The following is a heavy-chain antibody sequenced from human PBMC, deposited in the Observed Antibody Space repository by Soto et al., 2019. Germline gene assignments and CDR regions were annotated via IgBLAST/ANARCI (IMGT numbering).Heavy chain of an antibody. Sequence: SETLSLTCAVSGASISSSSYSWSWIRQPPGKGLEWIGYIYHSGSPYYNPSLKSRVTISVDRSKNQFSLKLTSVTAADTALYYCARAAPGNDYSNYRYYFDDWGQGTPVTVSS. D-gene: IGHD4-4*01. CDR1: GASISSSSYS. V-gene: IGHV4-30-2*01. J-gene: IGHJ4*02. CDR3: ARAAPGNDYSNYRYYFDD. CDR2: IYHSGSP.